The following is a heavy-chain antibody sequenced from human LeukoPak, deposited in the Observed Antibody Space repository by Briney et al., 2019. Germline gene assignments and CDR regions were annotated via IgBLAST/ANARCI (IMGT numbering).Heavy chain of an antibody. Sequence: GGSLRLSCAASGFTFSSYAMNWARQAPGKGLDCISAISGSGDSTYYADSVKGRFTISRDNSKNTLYLQMNSLSAEDTAVYYCARNVSGQYFDIWGRGTLVTVSS. V-gene: IGHV3-23*01. CDR1: GFTFSSYA. D-gene: IGHD2/OR15-2a*01. J-gene: IGHJ2*01. CDR2: ISGSGDST. CDR3: ARNVSGQYFDI.